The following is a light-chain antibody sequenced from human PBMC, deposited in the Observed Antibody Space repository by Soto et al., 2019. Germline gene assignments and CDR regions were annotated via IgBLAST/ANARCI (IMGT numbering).Light chain of an antibody. J-gene: IGKJ2*01. CDR3: QQYKNWPPYT. CDR2: GAS. Sequence: EIVMTQSPATLSVSPGERAPLSCRASHSVSSNLAWYQQKPGQAPRLLIYGASTRATGIPARFSGSGSETEFTLTISSLQSEDFAIYYCQQYKNWPPYTFGQGTNLEIK. V-gene: IGKV3-15*01. CDR1: HSVSSN.